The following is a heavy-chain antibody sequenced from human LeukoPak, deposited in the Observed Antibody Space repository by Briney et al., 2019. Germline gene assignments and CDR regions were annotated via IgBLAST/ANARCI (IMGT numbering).Heavy chain of an antibody. CDR2: IYPGYSDT. CDR3: ARLAYCDSSGYYYAWFDP. CDR1: GYSFTSYW. J-gene: IGHJ5*02. Sequence: GESLKISCKGSGYSFTSYWIGWVRPMPGKGLEWVGIIYPGYSDTRYSPSFQGQVTISADKSISTAYLQWSSLKASDTAMYYCARLAYCDSSGYYYAWFDPWGQGTLVTVSS. V-gene: IGHV5-51*01. D-gene: IGHD3-22*01.